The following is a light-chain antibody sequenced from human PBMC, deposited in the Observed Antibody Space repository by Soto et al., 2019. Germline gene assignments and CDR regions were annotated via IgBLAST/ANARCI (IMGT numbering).Light chain of an antibody. CDR1: QNIRGNE. J-gene: IGKJ1*01. CDR3: QDYGTSAPWT. V-gene: IGKV3-20*01. Sequence: EVVLTQSPGTLSLSPGERATLSCRASQNIRGNELAWYQQQPGQAPRLLIYRGSSRATGIPDRFSGRGSGTDFTITISRLEPEDVAVYYCQDYGTSAPWTFGQGTKVEIK. CDR2: RGS.